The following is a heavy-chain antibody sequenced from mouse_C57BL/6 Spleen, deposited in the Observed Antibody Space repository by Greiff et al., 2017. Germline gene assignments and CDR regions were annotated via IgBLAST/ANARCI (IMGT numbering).Heavy chain of an antibody. CDR1: GYSITSGYD. Sequence: EVQLQQSGPGMVKPSQSLSLTCTVTGYSITSGYDWHWIRHFPGNKLEWMSYISYSGSTNYNPSLKSRISITHDTSKNHFFLKLNSVTTEDTATYYCAREGDSNWYFDVWGKGTTVTVSS. CDR2: ISYSGST. J-gene: IGHJ1*03. CDR3: AREGDSNWYFDV. V-gene: IGHV3-1*01.